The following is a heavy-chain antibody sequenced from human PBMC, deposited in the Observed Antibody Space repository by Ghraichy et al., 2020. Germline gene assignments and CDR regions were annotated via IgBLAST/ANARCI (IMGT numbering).Heavy chain of an antibody. V-gene: IGHV1-8*01. J-gene: IGHJ6*02. CDR2: MNPNSGNT. D-gene: IGHD1-7*01. Sequence: ASVKVSCKASGYTFTSYDINWVRQATGQGLEWMGWMNPNSGNTGYAQKFQGRVTMTRNTSISTAYMELSSLRSEDTAVYYCARRNQYNWNFDQSSYSYYGMDVWGQGTTVTVSS. CDR3: ARRNQYNWNFDQSSYSYYGMDV. CDR1: GYTFTSYD.